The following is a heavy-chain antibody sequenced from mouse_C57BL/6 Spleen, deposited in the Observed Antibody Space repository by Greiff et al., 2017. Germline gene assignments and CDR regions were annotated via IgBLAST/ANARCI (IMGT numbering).Heavy chain of an antibody. J-gene: IGHJ3*01. CDR3: ARGIYDGYYVVAY. D-gene: IGHD2-3*01. Sequence: DVKLEESGPGMVKPSQSLSLTCTVTGYSITSGYDWHWIRHFPGNKLEWMGYISYSGSTNYNPSLKSRISITHDTSKNHFFLKLNSVTTEDTATYYCARGIYDGYYVVAYWGQGTLVTVSA. CDR2: ISYSGST. CDR1: GYSITSGYD. V-gene: IGHV3-1*01.